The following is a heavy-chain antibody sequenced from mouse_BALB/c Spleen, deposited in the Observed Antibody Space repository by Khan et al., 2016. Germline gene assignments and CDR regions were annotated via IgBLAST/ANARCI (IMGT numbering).Heavy chain of an antibody. V-gene: IGHV1-61*01. CDR3: ARGEDGQFAY. Sequence: VQLQQPGAELVRPGASVTLSCKASGYSFTTYWMNWVKQRPGQGLVWIGMIHPSDIETRLNQKFKDKATLTGDKSSSTAYLQLSSPTSEDSAVSYCARGEDGQFAYWGQGTLVTVSA. J-gene: IGHJ3*01. D-gene: IGHD2-3*01. CDR1: GYSFTTYW. CDR2: IHPSDIET.